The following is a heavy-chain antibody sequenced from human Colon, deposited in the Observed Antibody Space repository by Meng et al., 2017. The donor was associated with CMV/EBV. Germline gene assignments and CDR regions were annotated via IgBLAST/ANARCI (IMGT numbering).Heavy chain of an antibody. J-gene: IGHJ4*02. CDR2: IYYTGSA. CDR1: GGSISTYY. V-gene: IGHV4-59*13. D-gene: IGHD5-12*01. Sequence: GSLRLSCNVSGGSISTYYWTWIRQPPGKGLEWIGNIYYTGSAKYNPSLKSRLTISVDTAKNQFSLKLSSVTAADTAIYYCVRADPSVAMYYFDYWGPGTLVTVSS. CDR3: VRADPSVAMYYFDY.